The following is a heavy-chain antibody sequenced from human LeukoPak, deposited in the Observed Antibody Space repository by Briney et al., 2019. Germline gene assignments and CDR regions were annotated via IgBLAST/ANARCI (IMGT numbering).Heavy chain of an antibody. J-gene: IGHJ2*01. CDR2: IYYSGNT. V-gene: IGHV4-39*01. CDR3: ARHKWDSAWYFDV. CDR1: GASISSSSYC. Sequence: SETLSLTCSVSGASISSSSYCWGWLRQSPGRGLEWIVGIYYSGNTYYSPSLRSRVTVSVDTSKNQFSLKLNSVTAADTAVYYCARHKWDSAWYFDVWGRGTLVTVSS. D-gene: IGHD1-26*01.